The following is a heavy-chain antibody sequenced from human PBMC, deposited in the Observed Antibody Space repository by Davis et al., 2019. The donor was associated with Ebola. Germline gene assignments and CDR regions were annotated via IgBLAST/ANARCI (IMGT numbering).Heavy chain of an antibody. CDR1: GFTFSHYA. J-gene: IGHJ5*02. CDR3: AKDKGFWVSPDWFGP. V-gene: IGHV3-23*01. Sequence: GESLKISCAASGFTFSHYAMSWVRQAPGKGLEWVSSISGSGNTTYYADSVEGRFTISRDNSKNTLSLQMDSVRGEDTAVYYCAKDKGFWVSPDWFGPWGQGVQVTVSS. D-gene: IGHD3-16*01. CDR2: ISGSGNTT.